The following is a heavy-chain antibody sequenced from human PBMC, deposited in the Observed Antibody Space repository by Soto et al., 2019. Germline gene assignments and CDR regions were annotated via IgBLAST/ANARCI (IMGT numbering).Heavy chain of an antibody. V-gene: IGHV2-5*02. CDR2: IYWDDDK. CDR1: GFSLLTTGVV. J-gene: IGHJ4*02. Sequence: QITLKESGPTLVKPTQTLTLTCTFSGFSLLTTGVVVGWIRQPPGKALEWLALIYWDDDKRYSPSLKSRLTITKDTSKNQVVLTMTNMDPVNTATYYSGHRTRDDNTSHTSYYFDYWCQGTLVTVS. CDR3: GHRTRDDNTSHTSYYFDY. D-gene: IGHD3-9*01.